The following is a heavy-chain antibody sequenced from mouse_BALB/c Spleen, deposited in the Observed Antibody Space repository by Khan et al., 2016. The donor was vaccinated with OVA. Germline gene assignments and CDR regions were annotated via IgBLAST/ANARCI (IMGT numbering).Heavy chain of an antibody. D-gene: IGHD1-1*01. CDR2: ISSGGHYT. CDR3: ARLAYYYNSEGFAY. CDR1: GFTFSTYG. Sequence: EVELVESGGDLVKPGGSLKLSCAASGFTFSTYGMSWVRQTPDKRLEWVATISSGGHYTYYPDSVKGRFIISRDNAKNSLYLQMTSLKSEDTAIYYCARLAYYYNSEGFAYWGQGTLVTVSA. J-gene: IGHJ3*01. V-gene: IGHV5-6*01.